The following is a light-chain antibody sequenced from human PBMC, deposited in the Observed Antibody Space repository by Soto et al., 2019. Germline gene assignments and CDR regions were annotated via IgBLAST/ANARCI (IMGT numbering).Light chain of an antibody. J-gene: IGKJ2*01. CDR1: QSVNSN. CDR3: QHDNGWVTT. Sequence: EIVMTQSPATLSVSPGERATLSCRASQSVNSNLAWYQQNPGQAPRLLIYGASASATGVPAMFSGSGSGTEFTLTITSLQYEDCAVSYCQHDNGWVTTFGQGNKLEIK. CDR2: GAS. V-gene: IGKV3-15*01.